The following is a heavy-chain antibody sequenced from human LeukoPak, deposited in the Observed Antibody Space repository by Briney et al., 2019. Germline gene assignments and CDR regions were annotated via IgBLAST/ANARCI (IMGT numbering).Heavy chain of an antibody. Sequence: GGSLRLSCAASGFTFDDYGMSWVRQAPGKGLEWVSGINWNGGSTGYADSVKGRFTISRDNAKNSPYLQMNSLRAEDTALYYCARSTRVTTPDYYYYYMDVWGKGTTVTVSS. V-gene: IGHV3-20*04. J-gene: IGHJ6*03. D-gene: IGHD4-17*01. CDR1: GFTFDDYG. CDR2: INWNGGST. CDR3: ARSTRVTTPDYYYYYMDV.